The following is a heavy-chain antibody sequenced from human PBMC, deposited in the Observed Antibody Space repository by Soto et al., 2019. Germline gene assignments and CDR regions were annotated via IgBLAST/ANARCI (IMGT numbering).Heavy chain of an antibody. J-gene: IGHJ6*02. CDR3: AREGYYSGSESYSPPRYYGMDV. V-gene: IGHV1-18*01. D-gene: IGHD3-10*01. Sequence: QVQLVQSGAEVKKPGASVKVSCKASGYSFTTYGISWVRQAPGQGLEWMGWISDYNGNTNSEKKFQGRVTMTTDTSTRTAYMELKSLRSDDTAVYYCAREGYYSGSESYSPPRYYGMDVWGQGTTVTVS. CDR1: GYSFTTYG. CDR2: ISDYNGNT.